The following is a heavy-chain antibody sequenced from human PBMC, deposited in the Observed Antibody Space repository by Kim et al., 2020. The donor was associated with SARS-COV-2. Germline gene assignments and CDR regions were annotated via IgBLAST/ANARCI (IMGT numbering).Heavy chain of an antibody. Sequence: GESLKISCKGSGYSFTSYWIGWVRQMPGKGLEWMGIIYPGDSDTRYSPSFQGQVTISADKSISTAYLQWSSLKASDTAMYYCARLDYDSSGQTVWDAFDIWGQGTMVTVSS. J-gene: IGHJ3*02. CDR1: GYSFTSYW. CDR2: IYPGDSDT. V-gene: IGHV5-51*01. D-gene: IGHD3-22*01. CDR3: ARLDYDSSGQTVWDAFDI.